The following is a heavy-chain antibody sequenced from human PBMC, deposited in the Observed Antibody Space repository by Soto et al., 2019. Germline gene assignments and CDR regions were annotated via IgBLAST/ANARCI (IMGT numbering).Heavy chain of an antibody. D-gene: IGHD3-3*02. CDR2: IFYLGSA. Sequence: QLQLQESGPGLVKPSETLSLTCTVSGDSIISSDFYWGWVRQPPGKGLEWIGSIFYLGSACYNPSLKCRVTMSVDTSKNQFSLRLRSVTAADTALYFCARHSLALRKNNWFDPWGQGIMVTVSS. V-gene: IGHV4-39*01. CDR3: ARHSLALRKNNWFDP. J-gene: IGHJ5*02. CDR1: GDSIISSDFY.